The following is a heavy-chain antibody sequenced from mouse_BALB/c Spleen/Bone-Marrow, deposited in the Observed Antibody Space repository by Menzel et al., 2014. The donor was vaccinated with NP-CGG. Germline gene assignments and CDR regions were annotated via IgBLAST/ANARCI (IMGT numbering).Heavy chain of an antibody. V-gene: IGHV1-69*01. J-gene: IGHJ4*01. CDR3: ARGGDDFSLDY. Sequence: QVQLQQSGTELVMPGASVKMSCKASGYAFTDRWIRWVKQRPGQGLEWIGAIDTSDSYTNYNQKFKGKATLTVDESSSTAYIHLSSLTSEDSAVYYCARGGDDFSLDYWGQRTSVTVSS. CDR1: GYAFTDRW. D-gene: IGHD2-4*01. CDR2: IDTSDSYT.